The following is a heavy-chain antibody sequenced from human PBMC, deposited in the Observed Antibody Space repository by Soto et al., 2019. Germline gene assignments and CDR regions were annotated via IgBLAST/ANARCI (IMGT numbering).Heavy chain of an antibody. CDR2: LYGAGDS. D-gene: IGHD4-4*01. CDR3: SRGHSNGANYFES. CDR1: GFTVSSYQ. J-gene: IGHJ4*02. V-gene: IGHV3-53*02. Sequence: EVQMAETGGGLIQPGGSLRLSCAASGFTVSSYQMSWVRQAPGKGLEWLSVLYGAGDSHYADSVKGRFTISRDNSNNVVDLQINSLRAEDTAVYYCSRGHSNGANYFESWGQGTLVTVSS.